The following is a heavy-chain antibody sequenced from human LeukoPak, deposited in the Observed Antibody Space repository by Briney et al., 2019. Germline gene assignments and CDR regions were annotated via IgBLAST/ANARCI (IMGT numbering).Heavy chain of an antibody. D-gene: IGHD2-15*01. J-gene: IGHJ4*02. CDR2: ISGSGGST. V-gene: IGHV3-23*01. CDR3: ASRYCSGGSCYFYDY. CDR1: GFTFSSYA. Sequence: PGGSLRLSCAASGFTFSSYAMSWVRQAPGKGLEWVSAISGSGGSTYYADSAKGRFTISRDNSKNTLYLQMNSLRAEDTAVYYCASRYCSGGSCYFYDYWGQGTLVTVSS.